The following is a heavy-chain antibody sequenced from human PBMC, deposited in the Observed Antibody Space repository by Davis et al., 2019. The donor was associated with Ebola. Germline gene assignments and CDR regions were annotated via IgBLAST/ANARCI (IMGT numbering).Heavy chain of an antibody. D-gene: IGHD2-15*01. Sequence: GESLKISCKGSGYTFSSFWMNWVRQAPGKGLEWVSRINDDGTSTNYTDVVRGRFTVSRDNPKNTLYLEMNSLRAEDTAVYYCAKGLSEYCSAYSCLITLFDSWGRGTLVTVSS. J-gene: IGHJ4*02. V-gene: IGHV3-74*01. CDR3: AKGLSEYCSAYSCLITLFDS. CDR1: GYTFSSFW. CDR2: INDDGTST.